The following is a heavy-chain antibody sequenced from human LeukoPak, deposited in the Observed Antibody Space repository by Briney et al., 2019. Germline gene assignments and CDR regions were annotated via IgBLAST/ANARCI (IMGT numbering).Heavy chain of an antibody. Sequence: GESLRLSCAASGFTFSGYWMHWVRQAPGKGLVWVSRTNRDDSDTSYADSVKGRFTISRDKAKSTLYLQMNSLRVEDTAVYYCARSANYFDTSGQDYWGQGTLVTVSS. CDR2: TNRDDSDT. V-gene: IGHV3-74*01. D-gene: IGHD3-22*01. J-gene: IGHJ4*02. CDR3: ARSANYFDTSGQDY. CDR1: GFTFSGYW.